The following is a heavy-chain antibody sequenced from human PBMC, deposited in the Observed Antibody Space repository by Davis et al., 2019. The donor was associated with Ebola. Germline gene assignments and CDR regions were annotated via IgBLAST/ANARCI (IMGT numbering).Heavy chain of an antibody. J-gene: IGHJ4*02. D-gene: IGHD3-22*01. V-gene: IGHV4-59*01. CDR3: ARSDHYDSSGYRS. Sequence: GSLRLSCTVSGGSISSYYWSWIRQPPGKGLEWIGYIYYSGSTNYNPSLKSRVTISVDTSKNQFSLKLSSVTAADTAVYYCARSDHYDSSGYRSWGQGTPVTVSS. CDR2: IYYSGST. CDR1: GGSISSYY.